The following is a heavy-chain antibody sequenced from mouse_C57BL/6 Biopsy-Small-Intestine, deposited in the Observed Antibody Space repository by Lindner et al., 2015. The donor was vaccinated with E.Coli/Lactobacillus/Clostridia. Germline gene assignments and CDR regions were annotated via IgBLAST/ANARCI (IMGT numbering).Heavy chain of an antibody. D-gene: IGHD2-12*01. V-gene: IGHV3-1*01. CDR2: ISYSGST. CDR1: GYSITSGYD. J-gene: IGHJ2*01. CDR3: ARGGYYSYGGYYFDY. Sequence: EVQLQESGPGMVKPSQSLSLTCTVTGYSITSGYDWHWIRHFPGNKLEWMGYISYSGSTNYNPSLKSRISITHDTSKNHFFLKLNSVTTEDTATYYCARGGYYSYGGYYFDYWGQGTTLTVSS.